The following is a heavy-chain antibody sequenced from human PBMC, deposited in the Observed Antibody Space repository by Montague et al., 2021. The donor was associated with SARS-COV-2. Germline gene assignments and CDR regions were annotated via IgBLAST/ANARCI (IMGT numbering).Heavy chain of an antibody. J-gene: IGHJ4*02. D-gene: IGHD2-2*01. V-gene: IGHV4-4*02. CDR2: IRHIVGT. CDR1: GDSMSSNNW. CDR3: ATVFGGCSATSCYLYN. Sequence: SETLSLTCAVSGDSMSSNNWWTWVRQSPGKGLEWIGEIRHIVGTNYNPSLKGRVSISVDKSRNQFSLNLNSVTAADTAFYYCATVFGGCSATSCYLYNWGRGTLVTVSS.